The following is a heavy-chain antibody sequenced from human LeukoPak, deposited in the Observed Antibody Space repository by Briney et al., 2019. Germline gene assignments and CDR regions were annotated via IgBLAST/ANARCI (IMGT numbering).Heavy chain of an antibody. CDR3: ARTGIYKEWFGELLAYNWFDP. V-gene: IGHV4-4*02. J-gene: IGHJ5*02. D-gene: IGHD3-10*01. CDR2: IYHSGST. Sequence: SETLSLTCAVSGVSISSSNWWSWVRQPPGKGLEWIGEIYHSGSTNYNPSLKSRVTISVDKSKNQFSLKLSSVTAADTAVYYCARTGIYKEWFGELLAYNWFDPWGQGTLVTVSS. CDR1: GVSISSSNW.